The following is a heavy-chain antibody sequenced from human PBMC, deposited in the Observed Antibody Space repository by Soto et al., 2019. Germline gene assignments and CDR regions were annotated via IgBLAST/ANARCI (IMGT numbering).Heavy chain of an antibody. CDR2: TYYRSKWYN. CDR1: GDSVSSNTAA. CDR3: ARDIMAPLGVFDS. D-gene: IGHD2-8*01. V-gene: IGHV6-1*01. Sequence: SQTRSLTCAISGDSVSSNTAAWNWIRQSPSRGLEWLGRTYYRSKWYNNYAVSVRSRITFNPDASKNQFSLQLNSVTPEDTAVYYCARDIMAPLGVFDSWGQGTLVTVSS. J-gene: IGHJ4*02.